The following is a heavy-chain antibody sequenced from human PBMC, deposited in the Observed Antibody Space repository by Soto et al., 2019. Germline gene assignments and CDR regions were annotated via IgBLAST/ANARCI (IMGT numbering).Heavy chain of an antibody. J-gene: IGHJ4*02. CDR2: IIPILGIA. D-gene: IGHD2-15*01. V-gene: IGHV1-69*08. Sequence: QVQLVQSGAEVKKPGSSVKVSCKASGGTFSSYTISWVRQAPGQGLEWMGRIIPILGIANYAQKFQGRVTIIADTSTSTAYMELSTLRSEDTRLYSSARDSASGGNESFHYWGQGTLVTVSS. CDR3: ARDSASGGNESFHY. CDR1: GGTFSSYT.